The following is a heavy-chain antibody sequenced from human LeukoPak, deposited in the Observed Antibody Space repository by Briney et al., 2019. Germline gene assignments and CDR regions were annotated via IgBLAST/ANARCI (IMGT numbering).Heavy chain of an antibody. CDR3: ARDVEMATMAAFDI. CDR2: IYTSGST. D-gene: IGHD5-24*01. Sequence: SETLSLTCTVSGGSISSYYWSWIRQPAGKGLEWIGRIYTSGSTNYNPSLKSRVTMSVDTSKTQFSLKLSSVTAADTAVYYCARDVEMATMAAFDIWGQGTMVTVSS. V-gene: IGHV4-4*07. J-gene: IGHJ3*02. CDR1: GGSISSYY.